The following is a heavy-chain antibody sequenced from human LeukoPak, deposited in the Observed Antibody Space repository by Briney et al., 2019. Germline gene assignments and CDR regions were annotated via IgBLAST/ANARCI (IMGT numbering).Heavy chain of an antibody. V-gene: IGHV3-21*06. CDR2: VSTSSTYT. CDR1: GFNFRTFT. CDR3: ARGRSGDGGLDH. D-gene: IGHD2-15*01. Sequence: GGSLRLSCAASGFNFRTFTMHWVRQAPGKGLEWVSSVSTSSTYTHYADSVRGRFTVSRDNSKNALFLQVTNLRAEDTAVYYCARGRSGDGGLDHWGQGTLVTVSS. J-gene: IGHJ5*02.